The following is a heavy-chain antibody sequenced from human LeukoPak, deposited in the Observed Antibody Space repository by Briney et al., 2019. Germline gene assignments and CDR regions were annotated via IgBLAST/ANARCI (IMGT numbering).Heavy chain of an antibody. Sequence: GESLKISCKGSGYSFTSYWIGWVRQMPGKGLEWMGIIYRGDSDTRYSPSFQGQVTISADKSISTAYLQWSSLKASDTAMYYCASLSGGLFERNWFDPWGQGTLVTVSS. V-gene: IGHV5-51*01. D-gene: IGHD2-21*01. CDR2: IYRGDSDT. CDR3: ASLSGGLFERNWFDP. CDR1: GYSFTSYW. J-gene: IGHJ5*02.